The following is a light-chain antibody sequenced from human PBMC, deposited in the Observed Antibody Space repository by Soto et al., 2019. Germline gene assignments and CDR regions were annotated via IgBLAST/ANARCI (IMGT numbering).Light chain of an antibody. Sequence: ENVLTQSPGTLSLSPGERATLSCRASQSVTSSYLAWYQQKPGQAPRLLIYSASSRATGVPDRFSGSGSATDFTLTISRVEPEDFAVYYCQQYGSSRNTCGQGTK. V-gene: IGKV3-20*01. CDR3: QQYGSSRNT. CDR2: SAS. CDR1: QSVTSSY. J-gene: IGKJ2*01.